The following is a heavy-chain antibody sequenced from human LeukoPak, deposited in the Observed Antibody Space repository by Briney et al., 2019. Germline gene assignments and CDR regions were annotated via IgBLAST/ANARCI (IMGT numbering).Heavy chain of an antibody. Sequence: PSETLSLTCTVSGGSISGSSYYWGWIRQPPGKGLEWIGSIYDSGITYYNPSLKSRVIISVDTPKNQFSLKLSPVTAADTAVYYCARPGSSGWYTGNWFDPWGQGTLVTVSS. CDR2: IYDSGIT. D-gene: IGHD6-19*01. V-gene: IGHV4-39*01. CDR1: GGSISGSSYY. CDR3: ARPGSSGWYTGNWFDP. J-gene: IGHJ5*02.